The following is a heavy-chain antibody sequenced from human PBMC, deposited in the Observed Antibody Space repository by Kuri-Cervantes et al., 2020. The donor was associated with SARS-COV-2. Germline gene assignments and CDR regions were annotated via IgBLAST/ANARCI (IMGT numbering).Heavy chain of an antibody. D-gene: IGHD6-19*01. J-gene: IGHJ3*02. CDR2: ISGSGGST. Sequence: GGSLRLSCAVSGFTFSSFSMNWVRQAPGKGLEWVSAISGSGGSTYYADSVKGRFTISRDNSKNTLYLQMNSLRAEDTAVYYCAKIWLDDAFDIWGQGTMVTVSS. V-gene: IGHV3-23*01. CDR3: AKIWLDDAFDI. CDR1: GFTFSSFS.